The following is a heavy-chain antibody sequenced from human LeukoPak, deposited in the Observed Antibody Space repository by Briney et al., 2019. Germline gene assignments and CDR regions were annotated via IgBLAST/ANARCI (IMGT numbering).Heavy chain of an antibody. D-gene: IGHD2-2*01. CDR3: ARGHYQLS. CDR2: ISWNSGSI. CDR1: GFTFEDYA. Sequence: PGGSLRLSCAASGFTFEDYAMHWVRQAPGKGLEWVSGISWNSGSIGYADSVKGRFTISRDNAKNSLYLQMNSLRAEDTAVYYCARGHYQLSWGQGILVTVSS. J-gene: IGHJ5*02. V-gene: IGHV3-9*01.